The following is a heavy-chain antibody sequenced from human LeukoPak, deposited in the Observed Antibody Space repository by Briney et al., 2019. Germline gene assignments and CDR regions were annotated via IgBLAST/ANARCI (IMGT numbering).Heavy chain of an antibody. V-gene: IGHV3-30*18. J-gene: IGHJ4*02. Sequence: GRSLRLSCAASGFTFSSYGMHWVRQAPGKGLEWVAVISYDGRNKYYADSVKGRFTISRDNSKNTLYLQMNSLRAEDTAVYYCAKDRGSWNDLSGYNFDYWGQGTLVTVSS. CDR3: AKDRGSWNDLSGYNFDY. CDR1: GFTFSSYG. D-gene: IGHD1-1*01. CDR2: ISYDGRNK.